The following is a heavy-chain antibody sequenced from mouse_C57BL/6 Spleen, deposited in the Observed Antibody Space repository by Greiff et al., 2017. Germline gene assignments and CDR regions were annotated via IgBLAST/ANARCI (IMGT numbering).Heavy chain of an antibody. D-gene: IGHD1-1*01. V-gene: IGHV1-82*01. J-gene: IGHJ1*03. CDR1: GYAFSSSW. Sequence: QVQLQQSGPELVKPGASVKISCKASGYAFSSSWMNWVKQRPGKGLEWIGRIYPGDGDTNYNGKFKGKATLTADKSSSTAYMQLSSLTSADSAVYFGARWSITTVVEYFDVWGTGTTVTVSS. CDR2: IYPGDGDT. CDR3: ARWSITTVVEYFDV.